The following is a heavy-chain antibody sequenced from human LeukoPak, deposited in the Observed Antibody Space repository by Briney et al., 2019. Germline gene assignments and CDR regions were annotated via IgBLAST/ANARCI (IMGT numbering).Heavy chain of an antibody. V-gene: IGHV4-59*01. Sequence: PSETLSLTCTVSGGSISSYYWSWIRQPPGKGLEWIGYIYYSGGTNYDPSLKSRVTISVDTSKNQFSLKLSSVTAADTAVYYCARDPAAAGRAPLDAFDIWGQRTMVTVSS. CDR3: ARDPAAAGRAPLDAFDI. CDR1: GGSISSYY. CDR2: IYYSGGT. J-gene: IGHJ3*02. D-gene: IGHD6-13*01.